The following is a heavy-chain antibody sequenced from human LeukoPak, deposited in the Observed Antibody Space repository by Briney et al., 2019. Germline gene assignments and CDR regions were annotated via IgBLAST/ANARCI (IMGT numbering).Heavy chain of an antibody. J-gene: IGHJ4*02. CDR3: ARFDFWSGYWFDY. Sequence: PGGSLRLSCAASGFTFSSYWMHWVRQAPGKGLVWVSRINSDGSSTSYADSVKGRFTISRDNAKNTLYLQMNSLRAEDTAVYYCARFDFWSGYWFDYWGQGTLVTVSS. CDR2: INSDGSST. D-gene: IGHD3-3*01. CDR1: GFTFSSYW. V-gene: IGHV3-74*01.